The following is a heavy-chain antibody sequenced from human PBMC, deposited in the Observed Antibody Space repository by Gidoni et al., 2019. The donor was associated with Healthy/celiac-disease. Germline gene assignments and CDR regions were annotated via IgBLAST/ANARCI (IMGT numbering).Heavy chain of an antibody. J-gene: IGHJ3*02. Sequence: EVQLVESGGGLVHPGRSLRLSCAASGFTFDDYAMHWVRQAPGKGLEWVSGISWNSGSIGYADSVKGRFTISRDNAKNSLYLQMNSLRAEDTALYYCAKGITFGGVIVWKDAFDIWGQGTMVTVSS. V-gene: IGHV3-9*01. CDR2: ISWNSGSI. CDR3: AKGITFGGVIVWKDAFDI. CDR1: GFTFDDYA. D-gene: IGHD3-16*02.